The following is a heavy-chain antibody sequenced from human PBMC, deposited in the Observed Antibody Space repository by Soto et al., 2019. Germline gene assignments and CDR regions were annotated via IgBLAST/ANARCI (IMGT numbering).Heavy chain of an antibody. CDR2: ISAGAVAT. CDR1: GFAFSGYA. D-gene: IGHD2-21*02. Sequence: PGGSLRLSCAASGFAFSGYAMSWVRQAPGKGLEWVSAISAGAVATNYADSVKGRFTISRDNAKNILCLQMNSLRAEDTAVYYCAKARTSETAYDVFAFWGQGTVVTVSS. CDR3: AKARTSETAYDVFAF. V-gene: IGHV3-23*01. J-gene: IGHJ3*01.